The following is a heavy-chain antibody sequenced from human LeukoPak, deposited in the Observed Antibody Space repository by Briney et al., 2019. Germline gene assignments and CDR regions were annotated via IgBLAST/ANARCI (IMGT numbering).Heavy chain of an antibody. CDR1: GYTFTSYA. CDR2: INAGNGNT. D-gene: IGHD4/OR15-4a*01. J-gene: IGHJ5*02. Sequence: ASVKVSWKASGYTFTSYAMHWVRQAPGQRLEWMGWINAGNGNTKYSQEFQGRVTITRDTSASTAYMELSSLRSEDMAVYYCARGFPNYEWFDPWGQGTLVTVSS. CDR3: ARGFPNYEWFDP. V-gene: IGHV1-3*03.